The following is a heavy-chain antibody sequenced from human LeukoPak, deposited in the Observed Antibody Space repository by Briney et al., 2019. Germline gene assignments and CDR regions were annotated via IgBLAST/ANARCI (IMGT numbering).Heavy chain of an antibody. J-gene: IGHJ4*02. V-gene: IGHV4-59*12. Sequence: SETLSLTCTVSGGSISSYYWSWIRQPPGKGLEWIGYIYYSGSTNYNPSLKSRVTISVDTSKNQFSLKLSSVTAADTAVYYCAKDLSGRTLYWGQGTLVTVSS. CDR2: IYYSGST. CDR1: GGSISSYY. CDR3: AKDLSGRTLY. D-gene: IGHD1-14*01.